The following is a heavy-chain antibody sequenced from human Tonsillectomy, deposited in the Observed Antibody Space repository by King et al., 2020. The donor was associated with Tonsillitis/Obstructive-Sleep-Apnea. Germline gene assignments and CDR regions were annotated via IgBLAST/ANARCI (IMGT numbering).Heavy chain of an antibody. CDR3: ASPPDDFWSDSGSIAY. CDR2: IDPSDSYT. Sequence: VQLVQSGAEVKKPGESLRISCKTSGYSFTNYWISWVRQMPGKGLEWMGRIDPSDSYTNYSPSFQGHVTISADKSISTAYLQWSSLKASDTAMYYCASPPDDFWSDSGSIAYWGQGTLVTVSS. D-gene: IGHD3-3*01. V-gene: IGHV5-10-1*01. J-gene: IGHJ4*02. CDR1: GYSFTNYW.